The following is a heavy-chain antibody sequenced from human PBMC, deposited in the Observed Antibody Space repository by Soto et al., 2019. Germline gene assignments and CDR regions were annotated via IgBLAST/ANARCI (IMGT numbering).Heavy chain of an antibody. CDR1: GYTFNNFA. J-gene: IGHJ3*02. CDR3: AREQTRWLKDAFDI. V-gene: IGHV1-18*01. CDR2: ISPYNGET. D-gene: IGHD5-12*01. Sequence: QVQLVQSGPEVKKPGASVRVSCKASGYTFNNFAINWVRQAPGQGLEWLVWISPYNGETEYAQKFQGRVIMTTDASTSTAYLEVRVLRSDETAVYYCAREQTRWLKDAFDIWGQGTMVIVSS.